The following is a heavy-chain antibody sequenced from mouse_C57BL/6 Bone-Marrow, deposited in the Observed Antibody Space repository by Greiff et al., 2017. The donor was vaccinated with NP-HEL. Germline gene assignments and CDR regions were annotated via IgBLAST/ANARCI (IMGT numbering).Heavy chain of an antibody. CDR2: IRLKSDNYAT. CDR1: GFTFSNYW. Sequence: EVKLVESGGGLVQPGGSMKLSCVASGFTFSNYWMNWVRQSPEKGLEWVAQIRLKSDNYATNYAESVKGRFTISRDDSKSSVYLQMNNLRAEDTGIYYCTPPYYYGSSYWYFDVWGTGTTVTVSS. J-gene: IGHJ1*03. V-gene: IGHV6-3*01. D-gene: IGHD1-1*01. CDR3: TPPYYYGSSYWYFDV.